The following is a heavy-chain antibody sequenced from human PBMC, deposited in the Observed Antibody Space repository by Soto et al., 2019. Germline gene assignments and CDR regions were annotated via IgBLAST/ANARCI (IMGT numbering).Heavy chain of an antibody. D-gene: IGHD3-3*01. CDR1: GYTFTSYA. V-gene: IGHV1-3*01. Sequence: ASVKVSCKASGYTFTSYAMHWVRQAPGQRLELMGWINAGNGNTKYSQKFQGRVTITRDTSASTAYMELSSLRSEDTAVYYCARDPSGYYSWWFDPWGQGTLVTVYS. J-gene: IGHJ5*02. CDR3: ARDPSGYYSWWFDP. CDR2: INAGNGNT.